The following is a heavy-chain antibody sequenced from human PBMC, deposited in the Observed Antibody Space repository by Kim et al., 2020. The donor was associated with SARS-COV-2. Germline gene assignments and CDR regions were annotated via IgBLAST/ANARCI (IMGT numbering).Heavy chain of an antibody. D-gene: IGHD6-19*01. CDR1: GGSISSSSYY. V-gene: IGHV4-39*07. J-gene: IGHJ6*01. CDR3: ARGSGDSSGWSDYYYYG. Sequence: SETLSLTCTVSGGSISSSSYYWGWIRQPPGKGLEWIGSIYYSGSTYYNPSLKSRVTISVDTSKNQFSLKLSSVTAADTAVYYCARGSGDSSGWSDYYYYG. CDR2: IYYSGST.